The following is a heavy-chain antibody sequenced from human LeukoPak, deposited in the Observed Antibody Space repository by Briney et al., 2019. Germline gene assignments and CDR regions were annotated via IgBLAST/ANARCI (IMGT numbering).Heavy chain of an antibody. CDR2: IXPXXXGT. Sequence: ASVKVSCKASGYTFTGYYMHWVRQAPGQGLEWMGWIXPXXXGTXYAQKFQGRVTITRNTSISTAYMELSSLRSEDTAVYYCAXXXHRVTIFGVVXWGXFDPWGQGTLVTVSS. J-gene: IGHJ5*02. D-gene: IGHD3-3*01. CDR1: GYTFTGYY. V-gene: IGHV1-2*02. CDR3: AXXXHRVTIFGVVXWGXFDP.